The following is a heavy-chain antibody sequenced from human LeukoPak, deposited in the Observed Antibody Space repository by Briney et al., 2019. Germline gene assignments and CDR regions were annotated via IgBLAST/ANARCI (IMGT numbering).Heavy chain of an antibody. V-gene: IGHV1-2*02. Sequence: ASVKVSCKASGYTFTGYYMHWVRQAPGRGLEWMGWINPNSGGTDYARKFQGRVTMTRDTSINTAYMELSRLRSDDTTVYYCARGYGDYEDAFDIWGQGTMVTVSS. J-gene: IGHJ3*02. D-gene: IGHD4-17*01. CDR3: ARGYGDYEDAFDI. CDR2: INPNSGGT. CDR1: GYTFTGYY.